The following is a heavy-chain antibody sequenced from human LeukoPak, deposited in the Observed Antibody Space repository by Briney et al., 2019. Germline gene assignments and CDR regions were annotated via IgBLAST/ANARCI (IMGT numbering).Heavy chain of an antibody. CDR1: GFTFSSYA. CDR2: ISGSGGST. V-gene: IGHV3-23*01. D-gene: IGHD2-21*01. Sequence: GGSLRLSCAASGFTFSSYAMSWVRQAPGKGLEWVSAISGSGGSTYYADSVKGRFTISRDNSKNTLYLQMNSLRAEDTAAYYCAKVIAGSWLVDYWGQGTLVTVSS. J-gene: IGHJ4*02. CDR3: AKVIAGSWLVDY.